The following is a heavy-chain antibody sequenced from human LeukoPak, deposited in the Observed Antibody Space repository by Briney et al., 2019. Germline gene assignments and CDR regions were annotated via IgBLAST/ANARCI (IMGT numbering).Heavy chain of an antibody. CDR3: ARAWSGTFDY. CDR2: IYYSGST. J-gene: IGHJ4*02. Sequence: SETLSLTCAVYGGSLGGYYWSWIRQPPGKGLEWIGYIYYSGSTNYNPSLKSRVTISVDTSKNQFSLKLSSVTAADTAVYYCARAWSGTFDYWGQGTLVTVSS. D-gene: IGHD3-3*01. V-gene: IGHV4-59*01. CDR1: GGSLGGYY.